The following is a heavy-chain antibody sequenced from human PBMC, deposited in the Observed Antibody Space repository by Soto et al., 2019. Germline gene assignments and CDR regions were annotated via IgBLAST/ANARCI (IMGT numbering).Heavy chain of an antibody. CDR3: ARTAGPYYYDSSGYYLGPFDY. D-gene: IGHD3-22*01. Sequence: SVKVSCKASGGTFSSYAISWVRQAPGQGLERMGGIIPIFGTANYAQKFQGRVTITADESTSTAYMELSSLRSEDTAVYYCARTAGPYYYDSSGYYLGPFDYWGQGTLVTVSS. CDR1: GGTFSSYA. J-gene: IGHJ4*02. V-gene: IGHV1-69*13. CDR2: IIPIFGTA.